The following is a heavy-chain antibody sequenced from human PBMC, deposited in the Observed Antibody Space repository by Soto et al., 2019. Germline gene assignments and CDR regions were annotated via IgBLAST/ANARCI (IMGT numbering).Heavy chain of an antibody. Sequence: GASVKVSCKASGYTFTSYDINWVRQATGQGLEWMGWMNPNSGNTGYAQKFQGRVTMTRNTSISTAYMELSSLRSEDTAVYYCARGTRVVDFWSGYFPDAIDYWGQGTLVTVSS. CDR2: MNPNSGNT. D-gene: IGHD3-3*01. CDR3: ARGTRVVDFWSGYFPDAIDY. CDR1: GYTFTSYD. J-gene: IGHJ4*02. V-gene: IGHV1-8*01.